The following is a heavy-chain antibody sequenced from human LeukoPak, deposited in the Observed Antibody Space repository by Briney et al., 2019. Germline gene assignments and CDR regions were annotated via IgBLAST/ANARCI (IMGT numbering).Heavy chain of an antibody. D-gene: IGHD3-10*01. Sequence: PSETLSLTCTVSGGSMNNYYWNWIRQPPGKGLEWIGEINHSGSTNYNPSLKSRVTISVDTSKNQFSLKLSSVTAADTAVYYCARKPITMVRGVNWFDPWGQGTLVTVSS. J-gene: IGHJ5*02. CDR2: INHSGST. CDR3: ARKPITMVRGVNWFDP. CDR1: GGSMNNYY. V-gene: IGHV4-34*01.